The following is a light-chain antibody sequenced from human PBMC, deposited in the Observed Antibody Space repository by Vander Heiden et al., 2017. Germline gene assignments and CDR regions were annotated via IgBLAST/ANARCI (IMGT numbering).Light chain of an antibody. CDR1: SWDAGSYNR. Sequence: QSPPTQPPSVSASPGQSVTTSGAGTSWDAGSYNRVSWYQQPPGTAPKIMIEDVRNRPAGVPDRGSGSKSGNTASMTIFGPQAEDEAYYYCSSYTSSNTVVFGGGTKLTGL. CDR3: SSYTSSNTVV. J-gene: IGLJ2*01. CDR2: DVR. V-gene: IGLV2-18*02.